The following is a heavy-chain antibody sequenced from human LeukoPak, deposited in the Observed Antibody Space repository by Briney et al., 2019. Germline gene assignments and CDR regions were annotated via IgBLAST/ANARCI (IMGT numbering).Heavy chain of an antibody. CDR3: ARASHKVIWFRAYYFDY. Sequence: ASVKVSCKASGYTFTSYDINWVRQATGQGLEWMGWMNPNSGNTGYAQKFQGRVTMTRNTSISTAYMELSSLRSEDTAVYYSARASHKVIWFRAYYFDYWGQGTLVTVSS. CDR2: MNPNSGNT. V-gene: IGHV1-8*01. CDR1: GYTFTSYD. D-gene: IGHD3-10*01. J-gene: IGHJ4*02.